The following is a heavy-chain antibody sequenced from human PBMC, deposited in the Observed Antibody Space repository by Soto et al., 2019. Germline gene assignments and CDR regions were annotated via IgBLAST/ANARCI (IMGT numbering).Heavy chain of an antibody. CDR3: ARLQVVLDY. V-gene: IGHV3-30-3*01. Sequence: QVQLVQSGGGVVQPGRSLRLSCAASGFTFSMYAMHWVRQAPGKGLEWLAVTSYDGSNNDYADAVKGRFTFSRDNTKNRLFLQMNSLRPKDTAIYYCARLQVVLDYWCQGNLVTVSS. CDR2: TSYDGSNN. D-gene: IGHD2-2*01. J-gene: IGHJ4*02. CDR1: GFTFSMYA.